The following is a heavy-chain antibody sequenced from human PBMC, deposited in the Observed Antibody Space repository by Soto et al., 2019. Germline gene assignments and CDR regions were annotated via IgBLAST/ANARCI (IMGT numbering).Heavy chain of an antibody. Sequence: SETLSLTCTVSGGSISSYYLTWIRQPPGKGLEWIGFIYNSGSTHYNPSLRSRVTMSVDTSKNQFSLKLRSVTAADTAVYYCASMGYHYGSGSYPLDYWGQGTLVTVSS. CDR2: IYNSGST. D-gene: IGHD3-10*01. CDR3: ASMGYHYGSGSYPLDY. J-gene: IGHJ4*02. V-gene: IGHV4-59*08. CDR1: GGSISSYY.